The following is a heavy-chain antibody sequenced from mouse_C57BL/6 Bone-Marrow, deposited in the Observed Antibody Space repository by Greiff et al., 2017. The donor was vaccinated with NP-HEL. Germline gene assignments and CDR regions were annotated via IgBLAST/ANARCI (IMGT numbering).Heavy chain of an antibody. D-gene: IGHD1-1*01. CDR1: GFNIKDDY. J-gene: IGHJ1*03. CDR3: TSLTTVVATRYFDV. V-gene: IGHV14-4*01. Sequence: EVQLHQSGAELVRPGASVKLSCTASGFNIKDDYMHWVKQRPEQGLEWIGWIDPENGDTEYASKFQGKATITADTSSNTAYLQLSSLTSEDTAVYYCTSLTTVVATRYFDVWGTGTTVTVSS. CDR2: IDPENGDT.